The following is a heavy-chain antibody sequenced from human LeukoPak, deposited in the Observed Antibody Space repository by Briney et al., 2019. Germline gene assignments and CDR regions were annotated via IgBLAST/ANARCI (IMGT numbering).Heavy chain of an antibody. V-gene: IGHV3-7*03. Sequence: PGGSLRLSCAASGFTFSTYWMNWVRQAPGKGLEWVANINQDGGTIYYLDSVKGRFTISRDNAKNSLYLQMNSLRAEDTAVYYCARAARAVAATRGYYYYGMDVWGQGTTVTVSS. J-gene: IGHJ6*02. CDR1: GFTFSTYW. CDR2: INQDGGTI. CDR3: ARAARAVAATRGYYYYGMDV. D-gene: IGHD2-15*01.